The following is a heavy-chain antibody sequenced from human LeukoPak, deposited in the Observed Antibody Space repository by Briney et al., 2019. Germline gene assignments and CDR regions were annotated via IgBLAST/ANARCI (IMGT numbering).Heavy chain of an antibody. Sequence: SETLSLTCTVSGGSISSYYWSWIRQPPGKGLQWIGYISYSGSTNYNSSLKSRGTMSVDTSKNQFSLKLRSVTAADTAVYSCARFGSDTYGYKYYFDSWGQGALVTVSS. CDR1: GGSISSYY. CDR2: ISYSGST. V-gene: IGHV4-59*08. CDR3: ARFGSDTYGYKYYFDS. D-gene: IGHD3-16*01. J-gene: IGHJ4*02.